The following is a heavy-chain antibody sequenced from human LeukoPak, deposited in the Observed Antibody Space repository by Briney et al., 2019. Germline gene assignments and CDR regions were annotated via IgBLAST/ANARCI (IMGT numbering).Heavy chain of an antibody. Sequence: ASVKVSCKVSGKTLTEVSMHWVRQGPGKGLEWMGGFDPEDGETIYAQKFQGRITMTEDTSTDTAYMELSSLRSEDTAAYYCASSGSNGWYGGADAFDIWGQGTMVTVSS. J-gene: IGHJ3*02. D-gene: IGHD6-19*01. CDR3: ASSGSNGWYGGADAFDI. CDR2: FDPEDGET. V-gene: IGHV1-24*01. CDR1: GKTLTEVS.